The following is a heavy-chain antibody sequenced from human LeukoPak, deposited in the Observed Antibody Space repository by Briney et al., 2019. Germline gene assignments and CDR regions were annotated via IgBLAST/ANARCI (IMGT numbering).Heavy chain of an antibody. Sequence: SETLSLPCTVSGGSISSYYWSGIREPGGKGLEWVGRIFTCGSTIYNPSLKSRVTMSVDTSKNQFSLKLSSVTATDTAVYYCARRSIHYCSGTSCYVDDYYDMDVWGKGTTVTISS. J-gene: IGHJ6*03. D-gene: IGHD2-2*01. V-gene: IGHV4-4*07. CDR3: ARRSIHYCSGTSCYVDDYYDMDV. CDR1: GGSISSYY. CDR2: IFTCGST.